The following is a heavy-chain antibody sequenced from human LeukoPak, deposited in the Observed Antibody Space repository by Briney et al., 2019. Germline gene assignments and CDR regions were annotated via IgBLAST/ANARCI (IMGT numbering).Heavy chain of an antibody. D-gene: IGHD3-22*01. CDR2: IHYSGKT. Sequence: SETLSLTCLVSGGSISRYYWTWIRQPPGERLEWIGWIHYSGKTAYNPSLESRVSLSVDTSKNHVSLRITSVTAADTATYYCARWGYFDNSGYFVAEYWGRGALVTVSS. V-gene: IGHV4-59*01. CDR1: GGSISRYY. J-gene: IGHJ4*02. CDR3: ARWGYFDNSGYFVAEY.